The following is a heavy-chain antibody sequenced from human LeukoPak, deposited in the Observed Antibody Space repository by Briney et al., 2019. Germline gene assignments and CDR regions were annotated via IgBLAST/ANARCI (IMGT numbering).Heavy chain of an antibody. J-gene: IGHJ5*02. CDR3: ARDRIAAAGTWRVSDP. CDR2: ISAYNGNT. Sequence: EASVKVSCKASGYTFTSYGISWVRQAPGQGLEWMGWISAYNGNTNYAQKLQGRVTMTTETSTSTAYMELWSLRSHATGLHSCARDRIAAAGTWRVSDPWGQGTLVTVSS. V-gene: IGHV1-18*01. D-gene: IGHD6-13*01. CDR1: GYTFTSYG.